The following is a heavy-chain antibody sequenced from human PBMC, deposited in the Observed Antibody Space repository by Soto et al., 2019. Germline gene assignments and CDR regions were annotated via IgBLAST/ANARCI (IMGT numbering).Heavy chain of an antibody. J-gene: IGHJ4*02. D-gene: IGHD5-12*01. CDR1: GFTFSDYY. CDR2: ISSSGSTI. Sequence: QVQLVESGGGLVKPGGSLRLSCAAAGFTFSDYYMSWIRQAPGTGLAWVSYISSSGSTIYYADDVKGRFTISRDNAKNSLYLQMNILRDEDSAVYYCERMAPPIDYLGQGTLVTVSS. V-gene: IGHV3-11*01. CDR3: ERMAPPIDY.